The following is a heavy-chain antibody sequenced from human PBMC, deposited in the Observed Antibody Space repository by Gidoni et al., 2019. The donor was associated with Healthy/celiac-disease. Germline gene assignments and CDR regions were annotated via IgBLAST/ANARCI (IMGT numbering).Heavy chain of an antibody. D-gene: IGHD6-19*01. J-gene: IGHJ6*02. CDR2: IWYYGSNK. CDR1: GFRFRSSG. CDR3: ARNQPDSSAWYYYGMDV. Sequence: QVQLGGSGGGVVQPGRSMRLSCAGHGFRFRSSGMHWVRLAPGKGLGLWSVIWYYGSNKYYDYAVQCRFTISIDNSNNTLYLQMNSLRAEDTALSYCARNQPDSSAWYYYGMDVWGQGTTVTVSS. V-gene: IGHV3-33*01.